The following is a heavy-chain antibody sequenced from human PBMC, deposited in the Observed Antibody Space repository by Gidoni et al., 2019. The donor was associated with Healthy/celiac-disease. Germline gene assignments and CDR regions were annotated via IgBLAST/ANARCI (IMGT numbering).Heavy chain of an antibody. CDR3: ARARITMIVVPRGWFDP. CDR1: GGSFSGYY. CDR2: INHSGST. V-gene: IGHV4-34*01. D-gene: IGHD3-22*01. J-gene: IGHJ5*02. Sequence: QVQLQQWGAGLLTPSETLSLTCAVYGGSFSGYYWSWSRQPPGKGLEWIGEINHSGSTNYNPSLKSRVTISVDTSKNQFSLKLSSVTAADTAVYYCARARITMIVVPRGWFDPWGQGTLVTVSS.